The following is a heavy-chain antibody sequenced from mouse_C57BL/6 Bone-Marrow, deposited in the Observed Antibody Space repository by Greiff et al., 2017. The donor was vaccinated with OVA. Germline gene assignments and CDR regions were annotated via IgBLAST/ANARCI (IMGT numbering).Heavy chain of an antibody. D-gene: IGHD2-4*01. CDR1: GFSFNTYS. V-gene: IGHV10-1*01. CDR2: IRSKSNNSAT. Sequence: EVQLVESGGGLVQPKGSLKLSCAASGFSFNTYSMNWVSQAPGQGLEWVARIRSKSNNSATYYADSVKERFTISRDDSESMLYLQMNNWKTEDTSIYYSVGPGDYHLFYALDYWGQGISVTVSS. J-gene: IGHJ4*01. CDR3: VGPGDYHLFYALDY.